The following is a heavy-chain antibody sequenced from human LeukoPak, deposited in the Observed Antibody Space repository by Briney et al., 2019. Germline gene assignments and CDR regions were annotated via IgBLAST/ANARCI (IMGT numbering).Heavy chain of an antibody. Sequence: GESLKISCKGSGYSFTSYWISWVRQMPGKGLEWMGRIDPSDSYTNYSPSFQGHVTTSADKSISTAYLQWSSLKASDTAMYYCARQGPLRYYYDSSGYLSGGYWGQGTLVTVSS. CDR2: IDPSDSYT. J-gene: IGHJ4*02. CDR3: ARQGPLRYYYDSSGYLSGGY. CDR1: GYSFTSYW. D-gene: IGHD3-22*01. V-gene: IGHV5-10-1*01.